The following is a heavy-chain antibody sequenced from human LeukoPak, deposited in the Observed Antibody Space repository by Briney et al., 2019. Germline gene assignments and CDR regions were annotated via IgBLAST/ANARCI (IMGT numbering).Heavy chain of an antibody. CDR3: ARAGTCSSNSCDGGIEY. D-gene: IGHD1/OR15-1a*01. J-gene: IGHJ4*02. V-gene: IGHV3-21*06. CDR1: GFAFSSYN. Sequence: GGSLRLSCAASGFAFSSYNMKWVRQAPGKGLEWVSFISTTSTYIYYADSVKGRFTVSRGNSKNLLYLQMDSLRVEDTAVYYCARAGTCSSNSCDGGIEYWGQGTLVTVSS. CDR2: ISTTSTYI.